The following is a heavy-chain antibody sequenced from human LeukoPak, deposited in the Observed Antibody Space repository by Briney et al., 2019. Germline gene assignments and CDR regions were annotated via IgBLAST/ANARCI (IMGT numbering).Heavy chain of an antibody. CDR2: IYPGDSDT. V-gene: IGHV5-51*01. J-gene: IGHJ5*02. Sequence: GAALQISYKGSGYGFTSYWIGWGRRMPGKGREWMGIIYPGDSDTRYSPSFQGQVTISADKSISTAYLQWSSLKASDTAMYYCARQTAAAGRFDPWGQGTLVTVSS. D-gene: IGHD6-13*01. CDR3: ARQTAAAGRFDP. CDR1: GYGFTSYW.